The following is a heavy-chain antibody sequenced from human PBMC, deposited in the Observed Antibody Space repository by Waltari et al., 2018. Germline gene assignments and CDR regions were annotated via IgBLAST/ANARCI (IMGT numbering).Heavy chain of an antibody. Sequence: QVQLQESGPGLARPSETLSLSCAVSGFPIKSGYYWAWVRQPPGTGREWIASGFRNRDQYYKPTLQGRVAISMDTSKNQFSLQLTSVTAADTALYYCVRPMYDSSDQGLAFDLWGQGTMVTVSS. CDR2: GFRNRDQ. CDR1: GFPIKSGYY. D-gene: IGHD3-22*01. J-gene: IGHJ3*01. CDR3: VRPMYDSSDQGLAFDL. V-gene: IGHV4-38-2*01.